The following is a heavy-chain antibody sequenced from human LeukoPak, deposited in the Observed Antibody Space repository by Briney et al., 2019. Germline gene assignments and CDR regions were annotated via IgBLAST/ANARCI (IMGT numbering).Heavy chain of an antibody. Sequence: GGSLTLSCAASVFTFSTYAMSWVRQAPGEGLQWVSAIVGSGGTTYYADSVKGRLTISRDNSKNTLSLQMNSLRAEDTAVYYCARYCRSNSCYGSYYGMDVWGQGTTVTVSS. D-gene: IGHD2-2*01. V-gene: IGHV3-23*01. CDR2: IVGSGGTT. J-gene: IGHJ6*02. CDR1: VFTFSTYA. CDR3: ARYCRSNSCYGSYYGMDV.